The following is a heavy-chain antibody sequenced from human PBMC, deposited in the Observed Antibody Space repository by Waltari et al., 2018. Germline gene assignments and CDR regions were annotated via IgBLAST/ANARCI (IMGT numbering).Heavy chain of an antibody. D-gene: IGHD3-22*01. V-gene: IGHV3-9*01. CDR3: AKEGWGDSSGYYYDGWGY. Sequence: EVQLVESGGGLVQPGRSLRLSCAASGFTFDDYAMHWVRQAPGKGLEWVSGISWNSGSTYYADSVKGRFTISRDNSKNTLYLQMNSLRAEDTAVYYCAKEGWGDSSGYYYDGWGYWGQGTLVTVSS. J-gene: IGHJ4*02. CDR1: GFTFDDYA. CDR2: ISWNSGST.